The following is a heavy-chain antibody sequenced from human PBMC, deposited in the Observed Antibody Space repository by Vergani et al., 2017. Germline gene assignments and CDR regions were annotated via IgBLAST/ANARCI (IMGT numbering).Heavy chain of an antibody. CDR3: ARDPAVAGRPCYYFDY. CDR2: IWYDGSNK. CDR1: GFTFSSYG. Sequence: QVQLVESGGGVVQPGRSLRLSCAASGFTFSSYGMHWVRQAPGKGLEWVAVIWYDGSNKYYADSVKGRFTISRDNSKNTLYLQMNSLRAEDTAVYYCARDPAVAGRPCYYFDYWGQGTLVTVSS. J-gene: IGHJ4*02. D-gene: IGHD6-19*01. V-gene: IGHV3-33*01.